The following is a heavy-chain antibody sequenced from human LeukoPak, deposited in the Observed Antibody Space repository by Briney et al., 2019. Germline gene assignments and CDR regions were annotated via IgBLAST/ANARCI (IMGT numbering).Heavy chain of an antibody. CDR3: ARGRGYYYDSSGYFGYYYYGMDV. V-gene: IGHV4-34*01. CDR2: INHSGST. Sequence: PSETLSLTCAVYGGSFSGYYWSWIRQPPGKGLEWIGEINHSGSTNYNPSLKSRVTISVDTSKNQFSLKQSSVTAADTAVYYCARGRGYYYDSSGYFGYYYYGMDVWGQGTTVTVSS. CDR1: GGSFSGYY. D-gene: IGHD3-22*01. J-gene: IGHJ6*02.